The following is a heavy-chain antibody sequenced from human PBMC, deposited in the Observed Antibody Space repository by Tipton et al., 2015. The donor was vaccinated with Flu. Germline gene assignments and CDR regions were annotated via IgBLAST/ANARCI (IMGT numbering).Heavy chain of an antibody. CDR1: GYSISSGYY. V-gene: IGHV4-38-2*02. D-gene: IGHD4-23*01. J-gene: IGHJ4*02. CDR2: IYHSGST. Sequence: TLSLTCTVSGYSISSGYYWGWIRQPPGKGLEWIGSIYHSGSTYYNPSLKSRVTISVDTSKNQFSLKLSSVTAADTAVYYCARGGAERRWGPAGYYFDYWGQGTVVTVSS. CDR3: ARGGAERRWGPAGYYFDY.